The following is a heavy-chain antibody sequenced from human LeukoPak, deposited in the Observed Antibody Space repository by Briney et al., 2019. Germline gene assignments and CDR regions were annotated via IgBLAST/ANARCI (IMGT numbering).Heavy chain of an antibody. Sequence: GGSLRLSCAASGFTFSSYSMNWVRQAPGKGREWVSSISSSSSYIYYADSVKGRFTISRDNSKNTLYLQMNSLRAEDTAVYYCARIHSRGILEGAFDIWGQGTMVTVSS. D-gene: IGHD2-21*01. CDR1: GFTFSSYS. V-gene: IGHV3-21*01. CDR3: ARIHSRGILEGAFDI. J-gene: IGHJ3*02. CDR2: ISSSSSYI.